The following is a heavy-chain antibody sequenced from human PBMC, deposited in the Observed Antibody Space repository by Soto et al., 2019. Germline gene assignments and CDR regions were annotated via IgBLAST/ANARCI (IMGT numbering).Heavy chain of an antibody. CDR2: INPSGGST. CDR1: GYTFTDYY. Sequence: ASVKVSCKASGYTFTDYYMHWVRQAPGQGLEWMGIINPSGGSTNYAQKFQARVTMTRDTSTSTVYMELSSLRSEDTAVYYCARASSSTGNPGAYWGQGTLVTVSS. J-gene: IGHJ4*02. CDR3: ARASSSTGNPGAY. V-gene: IGHV1-46*01. D-gene: IGHD1-1*01.